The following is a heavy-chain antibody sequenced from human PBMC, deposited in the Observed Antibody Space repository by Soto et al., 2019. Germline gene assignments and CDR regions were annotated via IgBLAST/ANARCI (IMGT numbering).Heavy chain of an antibody. D-gene: IGHD5-18*01. V-gene: IGHV5-51*01. Sequence: GESLKISCKGSEYTFTSYSIGWVRQMPGKGLEWMGIIYASDSDTRYSPSFQGQVTISVDKSISTAYLQWSSLKASDTAIYYCASAMKYSYGYYWGQGTLVTV. CDR2: IYASDSDT. J-gene: IGHJ4*02. CDR3: ASAMKYSYGYY. CDR1: EYTFTSYS.